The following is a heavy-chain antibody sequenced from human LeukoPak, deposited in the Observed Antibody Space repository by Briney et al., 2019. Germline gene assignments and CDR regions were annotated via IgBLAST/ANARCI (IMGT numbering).Heavy chain of an antibody. Sequence: GRSLRLSCAASGFTFRNYGMHWVRQAPGKGLEWVALIWYDGSNKYYADSVKGRFTISRDNSKNTLYLLMNSLRAEDTAVYSSAGSYYNVFEYWGQGTLVTVSS. D-gene: IGHD3-10*01. CDR2: IWYDGSNK. CDR3: AGSYYNVFEY. V-gene: IGHV3-33*01. J-gene: IGHJ4*02. CDR1: GFTFRNYG.